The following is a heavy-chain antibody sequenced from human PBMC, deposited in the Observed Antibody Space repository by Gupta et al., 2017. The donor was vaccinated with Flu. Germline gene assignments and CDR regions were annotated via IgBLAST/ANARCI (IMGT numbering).Heavy chain of an antibody. CDR2: IDYNRSP. V-gene: IGHV4-59*08. D-gene: IGHD3-22*01. J-gene: IGHJ4*02. CDR3: ARGHYFLDY. CDR1: GGFISSYY. Sequence: QVQLQESGPGLVKPSETLSLTCTVSGGFISSYYCSWIRQAPRKGLEWIGYIDYNRSPNYNPSLKSRTTISIDMSKNQFSLKLTSETAADTAVYYCARGHYFLDYWGQGALVTVSS.